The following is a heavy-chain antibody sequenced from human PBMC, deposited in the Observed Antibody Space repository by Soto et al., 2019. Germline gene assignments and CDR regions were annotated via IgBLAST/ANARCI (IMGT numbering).Heavy chain of an antibody. CDR3: ARSLEYSSSSGS. D-gene: IGHD6-13*01. CDR2: ISYSGAT. V-gene: IGHV4-59*12. CDR1: GASISGYH. Sequence: SETLSLTCTVSGASISGYHWSWIRQFPGKGLECLGYISYSGATNYNPSLKSRITMSIDTSKNQFSLKLSSVTAADTAVYYCARSLEYSSSSGSWGQGTLVTVSS. J-gene: IGHJ4*02.